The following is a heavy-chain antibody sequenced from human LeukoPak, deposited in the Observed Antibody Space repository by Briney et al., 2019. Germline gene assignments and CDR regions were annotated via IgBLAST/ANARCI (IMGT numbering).Heavy chain of an antibody. D-gene: IGHD6-13*01. J-gene: IGHJ4*02. CDR3: ARGRPWYSSSSLGY. CDR1: NGSFSGYY. CDR2: INHSKST. V-gene: IGHV4-34*01. Sequence: PSETLSLTCAVYNGSFSGYYWSWIRQPPGKGLEWIGEINHSKSTNYNPSLKRRVAISVDTSKNQFSLKLSSVTAADTAVYYCARGRPWYSSSSLGYWGQGTLVTVSS.